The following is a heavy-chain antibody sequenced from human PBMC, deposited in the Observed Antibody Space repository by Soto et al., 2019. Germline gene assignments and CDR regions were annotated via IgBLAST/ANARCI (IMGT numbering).Heavy chain of an antibody. CDR1: GYTFTSYY. J-gene: IGHJ4*02. Sequence: ASVKVSCKASGYTFTSYYMHWVRQAPGQGLEWMGIINPSGGSTSYAQKFQGRVTMTRDTSTSTVYMELSSLRSEDTAVYYCARRDEWLRFGAAFDYWGQGTLGTVSS. D-gene: IGHD5-12*01. CDR3: ARRDEWLRFGAAFDY. CDR2: INPSGGST. V-gene: IGHV1-46*01.